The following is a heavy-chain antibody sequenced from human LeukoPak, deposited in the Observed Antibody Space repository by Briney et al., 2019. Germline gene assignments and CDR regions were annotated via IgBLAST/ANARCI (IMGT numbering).Heavy chain of an antibody. Sequence: SETLSLTCTVSGGSISSSSYYWGWIRQPPGKGLEWIGYIYYSGSTNYNPSLKSRVTISVDTSKNQFSLKLSSVTAADTAVYYCARVAAARDFDWFDPWGQGTLVTVSS. J-gene: IGHJ5*02. CDR2: IYYSGST. CDR1: GGSISSSSYY. CDR3: ARVAAARDFDWFDP. D-gene: IGHD6-6*01. V-gene: IGHV4-61*05.